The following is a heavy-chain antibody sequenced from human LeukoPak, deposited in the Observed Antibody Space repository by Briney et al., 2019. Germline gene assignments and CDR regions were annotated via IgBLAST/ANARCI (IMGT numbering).Heavy chain of an antibody. J-gene: IGHJ5*02. V-gene: IGHV3-74*01. CDR1: GFTFSSYW. D-gene: IGHD5-12*01. CDR3: ARDSDYEIVDP. Sequence: GGSLRLSCAASGFTFSSYWMHWVRHAPGKGLVWVSHINIDGSSTSYADSVKGRFTISRDNAKNTLYLQMNSLRAEDTAVYYCARDSDYEIVDPWGQGTLVTVSS. CDR2: INIDGSST.